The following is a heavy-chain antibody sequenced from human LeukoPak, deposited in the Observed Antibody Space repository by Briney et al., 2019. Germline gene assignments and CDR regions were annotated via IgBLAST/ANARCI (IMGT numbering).Heavy chain of an antibody. CDR1: GGSISNYY. D-gene: IGHD6-13*01. J-gene: IGHJ4*02. CDR3: ARNLIPEQLVLNF. Sequence: SETLSLTCTVSGGSISNYYWNWIRQPPGKVLEWIGYIYYTGSTNYNPSLKSRVTMSVDTSKNQFSLNLKSVTPEDTAVYYCARNLIPEQLVLNFWGQGTLVTVSS. CDR2: IYYTGST. V-gene: IGHV4-59*01.